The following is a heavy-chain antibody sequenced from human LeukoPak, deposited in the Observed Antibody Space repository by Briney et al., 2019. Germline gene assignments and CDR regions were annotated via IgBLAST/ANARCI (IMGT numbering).Heavy chain of an antibody. D-gene: IGHD1-14*01. V-gene: IGHV3-7*01. CDR3: ANGVWGPEF. J-gene: IGHJ4*02. Sequence: GDSLRLSCAASGFTFTKYWMTWVRQAPGKGLEWVGNIKQDGSDKNYMDSVKGRFTISRDNTKNSVYLQMSSLRAEDTAVYYCANGVWGPEFWGQGTLGSVSS. CDR2: IKQDGSDK. CDR1: GFTFTKYW.